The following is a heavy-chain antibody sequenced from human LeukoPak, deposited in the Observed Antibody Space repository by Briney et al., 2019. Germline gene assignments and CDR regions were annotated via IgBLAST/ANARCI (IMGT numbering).Heavy chain of an antibody. Sequence: PGRSLRLSCAASGFTFSNYGMHWVRQAPGKGLEWVAVIWYDGINKYYADSVKGRFTISRDSSKNTMYLQMNSLRAEDTAVYYCARKSGAYDYWGQGTLVTVSS. CDR1: GFTFSNYG. CDR2: IWYDGINK. V-gene: IGHV3-33*01. D-gene: IGHD6-25*01. J-gene: IGHJ4*02. CDR3: ARKSGAYDY.